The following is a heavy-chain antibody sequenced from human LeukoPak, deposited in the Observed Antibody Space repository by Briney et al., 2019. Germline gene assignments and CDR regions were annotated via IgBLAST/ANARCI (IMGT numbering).Heavy chain of an antibody. J-gene: IGHJ4*02. CDR1: GFTLSSYA. D-gene: IGHD6-13*01. Sequence: GGSLRLSCAGSGFTLSSYAMHWVRQAPGKGLEWVAAISDDGRNQHYADSANGRCTISRDNSRNTLYLQMGSLRAEDTAVYYCAREGSGSSWAHFDYWGQGTLVTVSS. CDR2: ISDDGRNQ. CDR3: AREGSGSSWAHFDY. V-gene: IGHV3-30-3*01.